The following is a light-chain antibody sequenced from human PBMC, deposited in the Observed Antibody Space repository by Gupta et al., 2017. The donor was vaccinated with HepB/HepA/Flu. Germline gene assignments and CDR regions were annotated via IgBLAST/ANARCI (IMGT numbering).Light chain of an antibody. V-gene: IGLV1-51*01. CDR1: NSNVAYNY. CDR3: GTWDTSLKEGV. Sequence: QSVLTQPPSVSAAPGQRVTISCSESNSNVAYNYVSWYQHVPGTAPKLLLYDNLKRPSGIPDRFSGFTSGTSVTLVITGLLPEDEADYYCGTWDTSLKEGVFGGGTKVTVL. CDR2: DNL. J-gene: IGLJ3*02.